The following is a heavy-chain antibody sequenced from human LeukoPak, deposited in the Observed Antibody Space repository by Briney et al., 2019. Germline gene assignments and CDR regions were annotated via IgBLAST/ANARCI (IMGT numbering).Heavy chain of an antibody. CDR2: ISFSDTSA. CDR1: GFTFSSYA. CDR3: AKVTVPDYSNYVWYFQH. J-gene: IGHJ1*01. Sequence: PGGSLRLSCAASGFTFSSYAMSWVRQAPGKGLEWVSAISFSDTSAFYADSVKGRFTISRDNSKNTLYLQMSSLRADDTAVYYCAKVTVPDYSNYVWYFQHWGQGTLVTVSS. D-gene: IGHD4-11*01. V-gene: IGHV3-23*01.